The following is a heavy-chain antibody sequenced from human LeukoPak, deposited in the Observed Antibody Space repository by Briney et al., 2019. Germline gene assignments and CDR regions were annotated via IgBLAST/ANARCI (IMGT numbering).Heavy chain of an antibody. V-gene: IGHV3-64*01. CDR1: GFTFSSYG. CDR3: ARGSDVRAFDI. Sequence: GGSLRLSCAASGFTFSSYGMHWVRQAPGKGLEYVSAISSNGGSTYYANSVKGRFTISRDNSKNTLYLQMGSLRAEDMAVYYCARGSDVRAFDIWGQGTMVTVSS. J-gene: IGHJ3*02. CDR2: ISSNGGST. D-gene: IGHD2-21*01.